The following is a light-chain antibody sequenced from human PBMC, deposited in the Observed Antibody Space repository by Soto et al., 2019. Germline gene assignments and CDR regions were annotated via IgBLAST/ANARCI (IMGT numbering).Light chain of an antibody. CDR3: QQYGSSLWT. V-gene: IGKV3-20*01. CDR1: QSVSES. J-gene: IGKJ1*01. CDR2: DAS. Sequence: EIVLTQSPATLSFSPGERATLSCRASQSVSESLAWYQQKPGQAPRLLIYDASTRATGIPARFSGSGSGTDFTLTISRLEPEDFAVYYCQQYGSSLWTFGQGTKVDI.